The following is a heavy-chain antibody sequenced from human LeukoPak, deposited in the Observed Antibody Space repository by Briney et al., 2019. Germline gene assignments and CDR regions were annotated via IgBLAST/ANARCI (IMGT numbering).Heavy chain of an antibody. CDR3: ARVTTERDWFDP. V-gene: IGHV1-18*01. J-gene: IGHJ5*02. Sequence: EASVKLSCKASGYTFTSNGINWVRQAPGQGLEWMGWISDYNGNTDYAQNLQGRVTMTTDTSTSTAYMELRSLRSDDTAVYYCARVTTERDWFDPWGQGTLVTVSS. CDR2: ISDYNGNT. D-gene: IGHD1-1*01. CDR1: GYTFTSNG.